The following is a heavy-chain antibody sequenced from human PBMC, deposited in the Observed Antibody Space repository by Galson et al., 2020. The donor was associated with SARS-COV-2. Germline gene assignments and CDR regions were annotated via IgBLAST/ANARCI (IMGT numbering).Heavy chain of an antibody. CDR3: AKRYSGSRYWYFDL. D-gene: IGHD1-26*01. Sequence: GESLKISCAASGFTFSSYAMSWVRQSTGKGLEWVSLISASGSDTFYADSVKGRFTISRDNYRYTLFLQMDSLRAEDTAVYYCAKRYSGSRYWYFDLWGRGTLVTVSS. V-gene: IGHV3-23*01. CDR2: ISASGSDT. J-gene: IGHJ2*01. CDR1: GFTFSSYA.